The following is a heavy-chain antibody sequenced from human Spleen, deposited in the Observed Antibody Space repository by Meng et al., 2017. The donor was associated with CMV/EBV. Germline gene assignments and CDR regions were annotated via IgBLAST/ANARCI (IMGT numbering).Heavy chain of an antibody. CDR2: ISYDGSNK. D-gene: IGHD3/OR15-3a*01. CDR3: ARERGRTFDY. CDR1: GFTFSSYA. V-gene: IGHV3-30*04. Sequence: GESLKISCAASGFTFSSYAMHWVRQAPGKGLEWVAVISYDGSNKYYADSVKGRFTISRDNSKNTLYLQMNILRAEDTAVYYCARERGRTFDYWGQGTLVTVSS. J-gene: IGHJ4*02.